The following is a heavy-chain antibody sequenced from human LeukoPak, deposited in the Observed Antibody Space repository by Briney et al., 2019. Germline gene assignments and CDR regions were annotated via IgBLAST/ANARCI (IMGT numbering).Heavy chain of an antibody. CDR1: GLTFSRDW. CDR2: IKQDGSEK. D-gene: IGHD3-10*01. CDR3: ARETPTYGSGSYSYYYYGMDV. V-gene: IGHV3-7*01. J-gene: IGHJ6*02. Sequence: GGSLRLSCEASGLTFSRDWMSWVRQAPGKGLEWVANIKQDGSEKYYVDSVKGRFTISRDNAKNSLYLQMNSLRAEDTAVYYCARETPTYGSGSYSYYYYGMDVWGQGTTVTVSS.